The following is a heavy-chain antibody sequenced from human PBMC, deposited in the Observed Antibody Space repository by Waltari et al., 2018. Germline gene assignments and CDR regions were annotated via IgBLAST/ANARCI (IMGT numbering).Heavy chain of an antibody. CDR1: GFTVSSNY. V-gene: IGHV3-66*02. CDR3: ARVNSGSYHDAFDI. D-gene: IGHD1-26*01. CDR2: IYSGGST. Sequence: EVQLVESGGGLVQPGGSLRLSCAASGFTVSSNYMSWVRQAPGTGLEWVSVIYSGGSTYYADSVKGRFTISRDNSKNTLYLQMNSLRAEDTAVYYCARVNSGSYHDAFDIWGQGTMVTVSS. J-gene: IGHJ3*02.